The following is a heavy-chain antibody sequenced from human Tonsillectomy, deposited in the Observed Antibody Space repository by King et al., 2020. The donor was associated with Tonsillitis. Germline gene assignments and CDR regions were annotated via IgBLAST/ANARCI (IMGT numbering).Heavy chain of an antibody. D-gene: IGHD3-22*01. J-gene: IGHJ6*02. CDR2: INPSGGST. CDR1: EYTFTSYY. CDR3: ARDRGGDGDSSGRRYYYYGMDV. V-gene: IGHV1-46*01. Sequence: VQLVESGPEVKKPGASVKVSCKASEYTFTSYYMHWVRQAPGQGLEWMGIINPSGGSTRYAQKFQGRVNMTRDTSTSTVYMELSSLRSEDTAVYYCARDRGGDGDSSGRRYYYYGMDVWGQGTTVTVAS.